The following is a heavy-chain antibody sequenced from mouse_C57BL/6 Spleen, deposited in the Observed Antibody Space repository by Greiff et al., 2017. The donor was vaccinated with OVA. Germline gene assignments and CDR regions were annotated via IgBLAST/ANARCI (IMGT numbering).Heavy chain of an antibody. J-gene: IGHJ4*01. CDR3: ARSDYGSTYYAMDY. Sequence: VQLQQPGAELVRPGSSVKMSCKTSGYTFTSYGINWVKQRPGQGLEWIGYIYLGNGYTEYNEKFKGKATLTSDTSSSTAYLQLSSLTSEDSAIYFCARSDYGSTYYAMDYWGQGTSVTVSS. CDR2: IYLGNGYT. D-gene: IGHD1-1*01. V-gene: IGHV1-58*01. CDR1: GYTFTSYG.